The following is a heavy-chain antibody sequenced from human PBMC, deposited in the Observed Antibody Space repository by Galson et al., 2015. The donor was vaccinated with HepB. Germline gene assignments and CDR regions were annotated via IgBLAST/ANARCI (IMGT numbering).Heavy chain of an antibody. CDR3: TIRYLYRSLVH. D-gene: IGHD3-3*01. V-gene: IGHV3-15*04. CDR1: GFTFSNAW. J-gene: IGHJ4*02. CDR2: IVTKIDGGTT. Sequence: SLRLSCAASGFTFSNAWMGWVRQAPGKGLEWVGHIVTKIDGGTTDYAAPVNDRFIISRADSKNTLYLHMSSLKTEDSAVYYCTIRYLYRSLVHWGQGTLVTVSS.